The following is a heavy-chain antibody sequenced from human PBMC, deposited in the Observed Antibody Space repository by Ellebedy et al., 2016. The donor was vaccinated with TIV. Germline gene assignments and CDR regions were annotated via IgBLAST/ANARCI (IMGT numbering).Heavy chain of an antibody. CDR2: IAVYNGHT. J-gene: IGHJ2*01. D-gene: IGHD3-10*01. Sequence: ASVKVSXXVSGYTFTRYGMSWVRQAPGQGLEWMGWIAVYNGHTKYAQKFQDRDVMTTETATSTVYMELRSLRSDGTAVYYCARSRLGGGHWYFDFWGRGTLVTVSS. CDR3: ARSRLGGGHWYFDF. V-gene: IGHV1-18*01. CDR1: GYTFTRYG.